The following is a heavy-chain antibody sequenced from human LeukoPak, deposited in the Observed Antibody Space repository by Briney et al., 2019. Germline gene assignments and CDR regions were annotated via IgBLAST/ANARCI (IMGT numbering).Heavy chain of an antibody. CDR1: GDSINSRNYY. D-gene: IGHD3-9*01. CDR2: FYKSGST. Sequence: PSETLSLTCTVSGDSINSRNYYWGWIRPPPGKGLEWIGNFYKSGSTSYNPSLKSRVTISVDTAKNQFSLKLNSVTAADTAVYYCARLWDHYDILTGPNPFDYWGQGTLVTVSS. J-gene: IGHJ4*02. V-gene: IGHV4-39*01. CDR3: ARLWDHYDILTGPNPFDY.